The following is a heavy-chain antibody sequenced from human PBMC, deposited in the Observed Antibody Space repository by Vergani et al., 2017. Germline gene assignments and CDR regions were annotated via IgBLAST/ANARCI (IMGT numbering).Heavy chain of an antibody. J-gene: IGHJ4*02. CDR2: ISGSGGST. V-gene: IGHV3-23*01. CDR1: GFTFSSYA. CDR3: AKDWGGYCSSTSCYLYXFDY. Sequence: EVQLLESGGGLVQPGGSLRLSCAASGFTFSSYAMSWVRQAPGKGLEWVSAISGSGGSTYYADSVKGRFTISRDNSKNTLYLQMNSLRAEDTAVYYCAKDWGGYCSSTSCYLYXFDYWGQGTLVTVSS. D-gene: IGHD2-2*01.